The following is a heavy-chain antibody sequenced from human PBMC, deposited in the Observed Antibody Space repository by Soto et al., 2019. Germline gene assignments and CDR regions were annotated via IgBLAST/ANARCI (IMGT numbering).Heavy chain of an antibody. J-gene: IGHJ6*02. D-gene: IGHD2-2*01. CDR1: GFTFSSYD. Sequence: GGSLRLSCAASGFTFSSYDMHWVRQAAGKGLEWVSAIGTAGDTYYPGSVKGRFTISRDNAKNSLYLEMNSLRAEDTAVYYCARGSSFPAARNYYGMDVWGQGTTVTVS. V-gene: IGHV3-13*01. CDR3: ARGSSFPAARNYYGMDV. CDR2: IGTAGDT.